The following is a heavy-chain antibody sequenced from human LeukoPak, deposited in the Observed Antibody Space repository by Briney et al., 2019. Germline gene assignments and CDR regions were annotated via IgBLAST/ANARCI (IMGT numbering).Heavy chain of an antibody. CDR1: GYTSTSYG. Sequence: ASVKVSCKASGYTSTSYGISWVRQAPGQGLEWMGWISAYNGNTNYAQKLQGRVTMTTDTSTSTAYMELRSLRSDDTAVYYCAGDRVVVVVPAAIETAGAFDIWGQGTMVTVSS. V-gene: IGHV1-18*01. CDR2: ISAYNGNT. J-gene: IGHJ3*02. CDR3: AGDRVVVVVPAAIETAGAFDI. D-gene: IGHD2-2*01.